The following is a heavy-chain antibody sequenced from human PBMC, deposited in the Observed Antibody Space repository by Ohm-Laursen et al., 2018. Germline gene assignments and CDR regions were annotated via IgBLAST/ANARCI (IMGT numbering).Heavy chain of an antibody. CDR2: IYSSGST. J-gene: IGHJ4*02. V-gene: IGHV4-4*07. CDR3: ARSFDTYYFDL. CDR1: GGSISSYY. Sequence: GTLSLTCTVSGGSISSYYWSWIRQPAGKGLEWIGRIYSSGSTNYNPSLKSRATMSVDTSKSQYSLKVNSVTAADTAVYYCARSFDTYYFDLWGQGTLVTVSS.